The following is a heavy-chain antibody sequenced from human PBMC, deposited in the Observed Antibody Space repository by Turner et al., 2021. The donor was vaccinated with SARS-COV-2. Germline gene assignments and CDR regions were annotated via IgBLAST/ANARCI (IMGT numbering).Heavy chain of an antibody. J-gene: IGHJ4*02. CDR1: GGSLSSSSVY. V-gene: IGHV4-39*01. D-gene: IGHD3-22*01. CDR3: ARLDYDSSGYYSSGFDY. Sequence: QLQLQESGPGLVKPSETLSLTCTVSGGSLSSSSVYWGWRRQPPGKGLEWIGSIYYSGSTYYNPSLKSRVTISVDTSKNQFYLKLSSVTAADTAVYYCARLDYDSSGYYSSGFDYWGQGTLVTVSS. CDR2: IYYSGST.